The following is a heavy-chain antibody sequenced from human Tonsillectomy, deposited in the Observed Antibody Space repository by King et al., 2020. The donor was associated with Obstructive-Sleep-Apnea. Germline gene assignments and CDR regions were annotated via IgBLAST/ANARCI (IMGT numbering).Heavy chain of an antibody. CDR1: GFTFSSYS. D-gene: IGHD3-10*01. V-gene: IGHV3-48*04. J-gene: IGHJ3*02. Sequence: VQLVESGGGLVQPGGSLRLSCAASGFTFSSYSMNWVRQAPGKGLEWISYIGASTTKHYADSVKGLFTISTDNAKTSMYLQMNSLRAEDTAVYYCAKSTGSRFGASDIWGQGTMVTVSS. CDR2: IGASTTK. CDR3: AKSTGSRFGASDI.